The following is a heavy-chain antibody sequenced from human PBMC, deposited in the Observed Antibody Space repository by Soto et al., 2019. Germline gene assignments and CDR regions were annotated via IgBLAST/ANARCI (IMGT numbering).Heavy chain of an antibody. D-gene: IGHD3-10*01. CDR2: IYYSGST. Sequence: TLSLTCTVSGGSISSSSYYWGWIRQPPGKGLEWIGSIYYSGSTYYNPSLKSRVTISVDTSKNQFSLKLSSVTAADTAVYYCARLKMYYYGSGNNWFDPWGQGTLVTVSS. CDR3: ARLKMYYYGSGNNWFDP. CDR1: GGSISSSSYY. J-gene: IGHJ5*02. V-gene: IGHV4-39*01.